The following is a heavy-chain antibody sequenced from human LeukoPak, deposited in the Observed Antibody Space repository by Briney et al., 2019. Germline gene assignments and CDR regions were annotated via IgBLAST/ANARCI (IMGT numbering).Heavy chain of an antibody. CDR1: GFTFNRHG. Sequence: GGSLRLSCAASGFTFNRHGMHWVRQAPGKGLEWVALIWYDGSNKYYADSVKGRFTISRDNSRNTLYLQMNSLRVEDTAVYYCARGGIITSYAFEIWGQGAMVTVSS. CDR3: ARGGIITSYAFEI. CDR2: IWYDGSNK. V-gene: IGHV3-33*01. J-gene: IGHJ3*02. D-gene: IGHD1-26*01.